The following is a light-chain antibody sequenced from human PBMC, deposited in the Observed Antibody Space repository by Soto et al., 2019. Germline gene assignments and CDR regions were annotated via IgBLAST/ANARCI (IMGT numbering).Light chain of an antibody. V-gene: IGKV3-11*01. J-gene: IGKJ4*01. CDR3: QQRSSWLT. CDR1: QSVSSY. CDR2: DAS. Sequence: EIVLTQSPATLSLSPGERATLSCRASQSVSSYLAWYQQKPGQAPRLLIYDASNRATGIPARFSGSGSWTDFTLTISSLEPEDFAVYYCQQRSSWLTFGGGTKVEI.